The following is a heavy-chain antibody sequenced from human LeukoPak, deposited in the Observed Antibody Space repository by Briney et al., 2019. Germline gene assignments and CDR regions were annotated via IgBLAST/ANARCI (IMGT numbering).Heavy chain of an antibody. CDR3: ARWAYSQSYCSGSFDY. D-gene: IGHD3-10*01. J-gene: IGHJ4*02. CDR2: INPSGST. CDR1: GGSFSGYY. Sequence: PSETLSLTCAVYGGSFSGYYWSWIRQPPGKGLEWIGEINPSGSTNYNPSLKSRVTISVDTSKNQFSLKLSSVTAADTAVYYCARWAYSQSYCSGSFDYWGQGTLVTVSS. V-gene: IGHV4-34*01.